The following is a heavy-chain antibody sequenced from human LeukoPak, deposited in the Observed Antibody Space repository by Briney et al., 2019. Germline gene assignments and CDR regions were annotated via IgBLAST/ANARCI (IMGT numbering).Heavy chain of an antibody. CDR2: IYTSGST. CDR3: ARGVGAARPRYYYYYMDV. CDR1: GGSISSYY. D-gene: IGHD6-6*01. J-gene: IGHJ6*03. V-gene: IGHV4-4*07. Sequence: PETLSLTCTVSGGSISSYYWSWIRQPAGKGLEWIGRIYTSGSTNYNPSLKSRVTMSVDTSKNQFSLKLSSVTAADTAVYYCARGVGAARPRYYYYYMDVWGKGTTVTVSS.